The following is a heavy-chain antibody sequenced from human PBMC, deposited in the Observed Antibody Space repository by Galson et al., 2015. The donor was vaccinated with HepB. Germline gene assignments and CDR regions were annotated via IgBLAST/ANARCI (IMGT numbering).Heavy chain of an antibody. CDR2: IWYDGSNK. Sequence: SLRLSCAASGFTFSSYGMHWVRQAPGKGLEWVAVIWYDGSNKYYADSVKGRFTISRDNSKNTLYLQMNSLRAEDTAVYCCARDGHTAVRSFSYYYGSGAHYAFDIWGQGTMVTVSS. J-gene: IGHJ3*02. D-gene: IGHD3-10*01. CDR1: GFTFSSYG. CDR3: ARDGHTAVRSFSYYYGSGAHYAFDI. V-gene: IGHV3-33*01.